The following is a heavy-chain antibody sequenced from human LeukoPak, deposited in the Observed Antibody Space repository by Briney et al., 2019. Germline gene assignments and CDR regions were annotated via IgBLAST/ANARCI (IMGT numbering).Heavy chain of an antibody. D-gene: IGHD3-22*01. J-gene: IGHJ4*02. CDR2: IHPNSGDT. CDR1: GYTFTGYY. CDR3: ARVADSSGYRDYFDY. Sequence: ASVKVSCKASGYTFTGYYMHWVRQAPGQGLEWMGWIHPNSGDTNYAQKFQGRVTMTRDTSISTAYMELSRLRSDDTAMYYCARVADSSGYRDYFDYWGQGTLVTVSS. V-gene: IGHV1-2*02.